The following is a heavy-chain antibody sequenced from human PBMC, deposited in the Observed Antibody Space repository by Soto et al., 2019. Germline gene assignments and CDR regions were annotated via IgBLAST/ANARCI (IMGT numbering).Heavy chain of an antibody. V-gene: IGHV6-1*01. Sequence: SQTLSLTCVISGDSVSSNSAAWNWIRQSPSRGLEWLGRTYYRSRWYNDYAVSVRSRITVNADTSKNQFSLHLNSVTPEDTAVYYCARDQAAVVYYYYYGMDVWGQGTTVTVSS. CDR1: GDSVSSNSAA. D-gene: IGHD6-13*01. CDR3: ARDQAAVVYYYYYGMDV. J-gene: IGHJ6*02. CDR2: TYYRSRWYN.